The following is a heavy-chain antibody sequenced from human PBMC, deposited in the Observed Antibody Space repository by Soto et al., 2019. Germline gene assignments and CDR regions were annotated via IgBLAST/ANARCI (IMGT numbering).Heavy chain of an antibody. CDR2: ISSSGSTT. CDR3: ARSTYYYDSSGQNLFDP. V-gene: IGHV3-64*02. J-gene: IGHJ5*02. CDR1: RFTSSNYA. D-gene: IGHD3-22*01. Sequence: GGSLRLSCAASRFTSSNYAMHWVRQAPGKGLEYVSAISSSGSTTYYADSVKGRFTISRDNSKNTLYLQMGSLSAEDMAVYYCARSTYYYDSSGQNLFDPWGQGTLVTVSS.